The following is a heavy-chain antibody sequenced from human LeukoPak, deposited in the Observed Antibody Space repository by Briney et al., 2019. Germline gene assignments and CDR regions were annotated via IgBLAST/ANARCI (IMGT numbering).Heavy chain of an antibody. Sequence: GGSLRLSCVASGFSFSTQRMHWVRQAPGKGLVWVSYINIDERITGYADSVKGRFTISRDNGKNLLYLQMDNLRAEDAAVYYCAGGPGFLIYSWGQGTRVTVSS. CDR2: INIDERIT. CDR1: GFSFSTQR. D-gene: IGHD3-3*01. J-gene: IGHJ5*02. CDR3: AGGPGFLIYS. V-gene: IGHV3-74*01.